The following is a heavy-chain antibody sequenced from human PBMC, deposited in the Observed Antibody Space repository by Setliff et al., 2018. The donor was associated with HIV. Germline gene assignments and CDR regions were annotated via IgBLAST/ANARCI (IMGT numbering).Heavy chain of an antibody. CDR1: GFTVSSNY. CDR2: IYSDDST. Sequence: GGSLRLSCAASGFTVSSNYMSWVRQAPGKGLEWVSVIYSDDSTYYADSVKGRFTISRDNSKNTLYLQMNSLRAEDTAVYYCARVVSSGWQVDYWGQGTLVTVSS. CDR3: ARVVSSGWQVDY. V-gene: IGHV3-53*01. J-gene: IGHJ4*02. D-gene: IGHD6-19*01.